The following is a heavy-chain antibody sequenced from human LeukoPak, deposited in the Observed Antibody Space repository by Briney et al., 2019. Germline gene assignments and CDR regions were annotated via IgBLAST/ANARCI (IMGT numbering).Heavy chain of an antibody. Sequence: PGGSLRLSCATSGFTFSSYAMSWVRQAPGKGLEWVSAISGSGGSTYYAESVEGRFTISRDNSKNTLYLQMNSLRAEDTAVYYCAKREAAAGTGFDYWGQGTLVTVSS. D-gene: IGHD6-13*01. V-gene: IGHV3-23*01. CDR1: GFTFSSYA. CDR3: AKREAAAGTGFDY. J-gene: IGHJ4*02. CDR2: ISGSGGST.